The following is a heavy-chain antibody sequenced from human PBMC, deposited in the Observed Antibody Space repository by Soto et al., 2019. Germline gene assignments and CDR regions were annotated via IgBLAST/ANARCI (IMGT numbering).Heavy chain of an antibody. CDR2: IKGDASST. Sequence: EVQLVESGGGLVQPGGSLRFSCAASGFTFSSYWMHWVRQAPGKGLVWVSRIKGDASSTNYADLVKGRFIISRDSAENTLYLQMNSLRAEDTAVYYCARGLPGYYGADVWGQGTTVTVSS. CDR1: GFTFSSYW. J-gene: IGHJ6*02. V-gene: IGHV3-74*01. CDR3: ARGLPGYYGADV. D-gene: IGHD5-18*01.